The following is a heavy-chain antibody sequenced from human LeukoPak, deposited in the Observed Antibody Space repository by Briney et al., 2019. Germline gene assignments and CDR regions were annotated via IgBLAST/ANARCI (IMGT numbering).Heavy chain of an antibody. D-gene: IGHD2-15*01. V-gene: IGHV1-18*01. Sequence: ASVKVSCKASGYSFTSYGISWVRQAPGQGLEWMGWVSAYNGNTNSAQKFQGRVTMTTDTSTNTAYMELKRVRSDDTAVYYCAKDCSGGTCYFDYWGQGTLVTVSS. CDR1: GYSFTSYG. J-gene: IGHJ4*02. CDR2: VSAYNGNT. CDR3: AKDCSGGTCYFDY.